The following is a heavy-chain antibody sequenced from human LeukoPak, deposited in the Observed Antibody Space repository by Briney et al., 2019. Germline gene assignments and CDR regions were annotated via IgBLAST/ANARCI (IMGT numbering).Heavy chain of an antibody. D-gene: IGHD5-24*01. V-gene: IGHV1-69*13. Sequence: GASVKVSCKASGGTFSSYAISWVRQAPGQGLEWMGGIIPIFGTANYAQKFQGRVTITADESTSTAYMELSSLRSEDTAVYYCAKGDGYNGFDYWGQGTLVTVSS. J-gene: IGHJ4*02. CDR2: IIPIFGTA. CDR3: AKGDGYNGFDY. CDR1: GGTFSSYA.